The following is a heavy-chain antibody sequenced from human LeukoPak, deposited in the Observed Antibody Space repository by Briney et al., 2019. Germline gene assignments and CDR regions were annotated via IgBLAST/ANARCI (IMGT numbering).Heavy chain of an antibody. D-gene: IGHD1-26*01. Sequence: HPGGSLRLSCAASGFTFSSYAMSWVRQAPGKGLEWVSAISGSGGSTYYADSVKGRFTISRDNSKNTLYLQMSSLRAEDTAVYYCAKDQRVGATRINRGWGQGTLVTVSS. CDR1: GFTFSSYA. J-gene: IGHJ4*02. CDR3: AKDQRVGATRINRG. V-gene: IGHV3-23*01. CDR2: ISGSGGST.